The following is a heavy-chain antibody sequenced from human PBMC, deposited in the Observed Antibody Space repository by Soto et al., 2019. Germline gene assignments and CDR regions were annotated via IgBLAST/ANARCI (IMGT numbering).Heavy chain of an antibody. J-gene: IGHJ3*02. CDR1: GYSFTSYW. CDR2: IYPGDSDT. CDR3: ASRLPYIAAAGDAFDI. V-gene: IGHV5-51*01. D-gene: IGHD6-13*01. Sequence: GESLKISCKGSGYSFTSYWIGWVRQMPGKGLEWMGIIYPGDSDTRYSPSFQGQVTISADKSISTAYLQWSSMKASDTAMYYCASRLPYIAAAGDAFDIWGQGTMVTVSS.